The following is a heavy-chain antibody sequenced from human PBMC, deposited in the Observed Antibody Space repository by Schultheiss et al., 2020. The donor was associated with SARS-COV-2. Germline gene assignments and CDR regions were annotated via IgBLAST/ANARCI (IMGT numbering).Heavy chain of an antibody. CDR1: GFTFSNAW. CDR3: ARDPAAAGILDY. Sequence: GGSLRLSCAASGFTFSNAWMSWVRQAPGKGLEWVSSVTGGGGSTYYADSVKGRFTISRDNSKNTLYLQMNSLRAEDTAVYYCARDPAAAGILDYWGQGTLVTVSS. J-gene: IGHJ4*02. D-gene: IGHD6-13*01. CDR2: VTGGGGST. V-gene: IGHV3-23*01.